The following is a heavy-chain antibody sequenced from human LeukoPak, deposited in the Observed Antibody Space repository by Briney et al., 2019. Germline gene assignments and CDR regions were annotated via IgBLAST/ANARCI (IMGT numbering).Heavy chain of an antibody. CDR2: LSGGGSST. D-gene: IGHD6-13*01. CDR1: GFTFSSYA. J-gene: IGHJ4*02. Sequence: GSLRLSCAASGFTFSSYAMSWVRQAPGKGLEWVSALSGGGSSTYYADSVKGRFTISRDNSKNTLYLQMNSLRAEDTAVYYCARGHIAAAGTGHDYWGQGTLVTVSS. V-gene: IGHV3-23*01. CDR3: ARGHIAAAGTGHDY.